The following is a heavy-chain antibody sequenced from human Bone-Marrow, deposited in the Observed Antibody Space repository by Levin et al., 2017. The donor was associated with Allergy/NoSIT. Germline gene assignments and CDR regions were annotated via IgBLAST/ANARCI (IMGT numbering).Heavy chain of an antibody. CDR1: GGTFSSYA. V-gene: IGHV1-69*13. CDR2: IIPIFGTA. D-gene: IGHD3-22*01. CDR3: ARADTSGYLSKDY. Sequence: SVKVSCKASGGTFSSYAISWVRQAPGQGLEWMGGIIPIFGTANYAQKFQGRVTITADESTSTAYMELSSLRSEDTAVYYCARADTSGYLSKDYWGQGTLVTVSS. J-gene: IGHJ4*02.